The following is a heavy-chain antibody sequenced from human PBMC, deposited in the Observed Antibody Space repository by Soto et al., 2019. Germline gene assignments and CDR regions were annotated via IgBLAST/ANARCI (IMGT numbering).Heavy chain of an antibody. CDR3: ARDRSGSYWGELDY. V-gene: IGHV3-30-3*01. D-gene: IGHD1-26*01. CDR2: ISYDGSNK. Sequence: QVQLVESGGGVVQPGRSLRLSCAASGFTFSSYARHWVRQAPGKGLEWVAVISYDGSNKYYADSVKGRFTISRDNSKNTLYLQMNSLRAEDTAVYYCARDRSGSYWGELDYWGQGTLVTVSS. CDR1: GFTFSSYA. J-gene: IGHJ4*02.